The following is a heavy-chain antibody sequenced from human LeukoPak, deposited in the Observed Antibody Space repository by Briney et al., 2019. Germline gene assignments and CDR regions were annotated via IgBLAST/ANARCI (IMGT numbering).Heavy chain of an antibody. CDR1: GGSISRYY. V-gene: IGHV4-59*01. D-gene: IGHD1-7*01. J-gene: IGHJ3*02. Sequence: SETLSLTCTVSGGSISRYYWSWIRQPPGKGLEWIGYIYYSGSTNYNPSLKSRVTLSVDTSKNQFSLKLSSVTAADTAVYYCARGPVGGTTYNDGDAFDIWGQGTMVTVSS. CDR3: ARGPVGGTTYNDGDAFDI. CDR2: IYYSGST.